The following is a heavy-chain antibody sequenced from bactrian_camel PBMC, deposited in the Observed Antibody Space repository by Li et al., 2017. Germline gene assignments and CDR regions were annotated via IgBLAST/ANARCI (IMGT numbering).Heavy chain of an antibody. Sequence: QVQLVESGGGSVQAGGSLKPSCAASGYDVSAYCMAWFRQAPGKGLEWVSAINGGGGSTYYADSVKGRFTISRDNAKNTLYLQLNSLKTEDTAMYYCAKDYVDGLGIDSWGQGTQVTVS. CDR3: AKDYVDGLGIDS. CDR1: GYDVSAYC. J-gene: IGHJ4*01. V-gene: IGHV3S1*01. D-gene: IGHD5*01. CDR2: INGGGGST.